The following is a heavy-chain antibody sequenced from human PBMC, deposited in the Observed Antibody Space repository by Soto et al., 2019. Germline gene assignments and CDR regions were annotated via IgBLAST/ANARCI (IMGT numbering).Heavy chain of an antibody. V-gene: IGHV4-4*07. Sequence: SETLSLTCTISGGYISTYYWSWIRQPPGKGLEWIRHIHNSGYTNYNPSLSSRVTMSIDASNNQFSLKLSSATAADTAVYYCSREGALGASPWGQGTLVTVSS. CDR3: SREGALGASP. CDR1: GGYISTYY. J-gene: IGHJ5*02. CDR2: IHNSGYT.